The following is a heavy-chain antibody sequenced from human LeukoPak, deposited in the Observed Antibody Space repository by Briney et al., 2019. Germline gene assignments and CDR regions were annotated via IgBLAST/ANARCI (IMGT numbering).Heavy chain of an antibody. CDR3: ARDGYHGDYSFDY. D-gene: IGHD4-17*01. V-gene: IGHV3-20*04. CDR1: GFTFDDYG. Sequence: PGGSLRLSCAASGFTFDDYGMSWVRQPPRKGLEWVSGINWNGGSTGYADTVRGRFTISRDNAKNSLYLQMNSLRAEDTALYYWARDGYHGDYSFDYWGQGTLVTVSS. J-gene: IGHJ4*02. CDR2: INWNGGST.